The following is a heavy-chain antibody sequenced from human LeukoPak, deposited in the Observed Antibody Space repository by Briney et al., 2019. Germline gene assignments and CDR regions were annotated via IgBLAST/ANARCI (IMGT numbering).Heavy chain of an antibody. J-gene: IGHJ4*02. V-gene: IGHV4-61*02. CDR1: GGSISSGSYY. Sequence: SETLSLTCTVSGGSISSGSYYWSWIRQPAGKGLEWIGRFHTSVSTDYNPSLKSRVSISVDTSKNHFSLKLSSVTAADTAVYYCARGGVSDFDYWGQGTLVTVSS. CDR2: FHTSVST. D-gene: IGHD3-10*01. CDR3: ARGGVSDFDY.